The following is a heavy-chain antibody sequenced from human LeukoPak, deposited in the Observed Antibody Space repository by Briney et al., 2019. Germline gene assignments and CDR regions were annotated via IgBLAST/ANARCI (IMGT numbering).Heavy chain of an antibody. Sequence: SETLSLTCTVSGGSISSYYWSWIRQPPGKGLEWIGYIYYSGSTNYNPSLKSRVTISVDTSKNQFSLKLSSVTAADTAVYYCARRYGYSSSWYCDYWGQGTLVTVSS. V-gene: IGHV4-59*12. CDR3: ARRYGYSSSWYCDY. J-gene: IGHJ4*02. CDR1: GGSISSYY. D-gene: IGHD6-13*01. CDR2: IYYSGST.